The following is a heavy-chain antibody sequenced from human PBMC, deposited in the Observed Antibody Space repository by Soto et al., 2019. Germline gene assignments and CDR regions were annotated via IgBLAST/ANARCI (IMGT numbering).Heavy chain of an antibody. Sequence: EVQLVESGGGLVKPGGSLRLSCAASGFTFSNAWMNWVRQAPGKGLEWVGSIKSKTDGGTTDYAAPVKGRFTISRDESKNTLYLQMNSLKTEDPAVYYCTTFPDITMIVGPRFDYWGQGTLVTVSS. V-gene: IGHV3-15*07. CDR3: TTFPDITMIVGPRFDY. J-gene: IGHJ4*02. CDR1: GFTFSNAW. D-gene: IGHD3-22*01. CDR2: IKSKTDGGTT.